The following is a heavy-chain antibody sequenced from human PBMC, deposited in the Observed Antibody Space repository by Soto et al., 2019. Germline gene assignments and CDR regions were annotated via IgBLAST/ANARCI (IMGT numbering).Heavy chain of an antibody. D-gene: IGHD6-19*01. CDR2: IIPIFGTA. V-gene: IGHV1-69*12. CDR3: AGDLGSGWFGAFDI. J-gene: IGHJ3*02. Sequence: QVQLVQSGAEVKKPGSSVKVSCKASGGTFSSYAISWVRQAPGQGLEWMGGIIPIFGTANYAQKFQGRVTIDAPDCXSTAYMELSSLRSEDTAVYYCAGDLGSGWFGAFDIWGQGTMVTVSS. CDR1: GGTFSSYA.